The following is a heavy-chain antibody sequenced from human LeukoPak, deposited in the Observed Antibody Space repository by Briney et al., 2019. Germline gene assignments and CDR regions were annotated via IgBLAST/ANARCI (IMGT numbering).Heavy chain of an antibody. CDR3: ARLQVTCFDY. J-gene: IGHJ4*02. CDR1: GFTFSSYG. CDR2: ISYDGSNK. D-gene: IGHD2-21*02. Sequence: GRSLRLSCAASGFTFSSYGMHWVRQAPGKGLEWVAVISYDGSNKYYADSVKGRFTISRDNSKNTLYLQMNSLRAEDTAVYYCARLQVTCFDYWGQGTLVTVSS. V-gene: IGHV3-30*03.